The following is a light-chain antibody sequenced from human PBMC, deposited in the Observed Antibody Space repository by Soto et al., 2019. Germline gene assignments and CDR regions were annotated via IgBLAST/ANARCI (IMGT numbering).Light chain of an antibody. CDR2: SDF. J-gene: IGLJ1*01. V-gene: IGLV1-44*01. CDR1: SSNIGSNT. CDR3: APWDDSLNGPV. Sequence: QSVLTQPPSTSGTPGQGVTISCSGSSSNIGSNTVNWYQQLPRTAPKLLIHSDFNRPSGVPDRFSGSKSGSSASLAISALRSGDEADYYCAPWDDSLNGPVFGTGTKLTVL.